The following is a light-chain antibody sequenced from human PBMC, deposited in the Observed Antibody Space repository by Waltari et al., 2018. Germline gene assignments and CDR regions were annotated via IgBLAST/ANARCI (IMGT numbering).Light chain of an antibody. Sequence: DMVMTQSPLSLPVTPGEPASISCRSSQSLLHSNGYNYLDWYLQKPGQSPQLLIYLAFNRASGVPDRFSGSGSGTDFTLKISRVEADDVGVYYCMQALQTPWTFGQGTRVEIK. CDR2: LAF. CDR1: QSLLHSNGYNY. J-gene: IGKJ1*01. CDR3: MQALQTPWT. V-gene: IGKV2-28*01.